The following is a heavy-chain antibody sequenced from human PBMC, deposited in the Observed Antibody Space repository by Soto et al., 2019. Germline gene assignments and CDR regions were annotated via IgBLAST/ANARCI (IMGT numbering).Heavy chain of an antibody. V-gene: IGHV4-39*01. CDR3: ATSPQQLGTEAYYFYYMDV. CDR1: GGSISSSSYY. Sequence: QLQLQESGPGLVKPSETLSLTCTVSGGSISSSSYYWGWIRQPPGKGLEWIGTFYFSGSTYYNPSLKSRVTISVDTSKNQFSLELSSVTAADTAVYYCATSPQQLGTEAYYFYYMDVWGKGTTVTVSS. D-gene: IGHD6-13*01. J-gene: IGHJ6*03. CDR2: FYFSGST.